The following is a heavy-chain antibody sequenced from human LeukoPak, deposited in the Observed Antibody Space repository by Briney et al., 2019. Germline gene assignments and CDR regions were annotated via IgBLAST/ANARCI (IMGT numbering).Heavy chain of an antibody. D-gene: IGHD1-7*01. CDR2: IIPICGTA. V-gene: IGHV1-69*05. CDR1: GGTFSSYA. Sequence: SVKVSCKASGGTFSSYAISWVRQAPGQGLEWMGGIIPICGTANYAQKSQGRVTITTDASTSTAYMELSSLRSEDTAVYYCASSRRPGTIPTPGYYFDYWGQGTLVTVSS. J-gene: IGHJ4*02. CDR3: ASSRRPGTIPTPGYYFDY.